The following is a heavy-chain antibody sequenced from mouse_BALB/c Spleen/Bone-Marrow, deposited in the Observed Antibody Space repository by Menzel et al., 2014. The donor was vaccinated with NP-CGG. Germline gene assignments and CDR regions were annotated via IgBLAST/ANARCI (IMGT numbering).Heavy chain of an antibody. J-gene: IGHJ2*01. D-gene: IGHD1-2*01. CDR1: GYTFTIYW. Sequence: QVQLQQSGAELLQPGASVKISCKATGYTFTIYWVEWVKHRPGHGLEWIGEILPGSGTTNYNEKFRGKATFTADTSSNTAYMQLSSLTSEDSAVYYCASPSTAEEDGGQGTTLTVSS. V-gene: IGHV1-9*01. CDR2: ILPGSGTT. CDR3: ASPSTAEED.